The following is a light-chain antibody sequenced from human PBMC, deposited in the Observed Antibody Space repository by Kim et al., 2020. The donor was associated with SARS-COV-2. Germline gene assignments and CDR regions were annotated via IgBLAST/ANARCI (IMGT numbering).Light chain of an antibody. CDR2: GAS. J-gene: IGKJ1*01. CDR3: QQYNNWPQT. V-gene: IGKV3-15*01. CDR1: QSVSSN. Sequence: VSPGERAPPSCRASQSVSSNLAWYQQKPGQAPRLLIYGASTRATGVPARFSGSGSGTEFTLTILSLQSEDFAIYYCQQYNNWPQTFGQGTKVDIK.